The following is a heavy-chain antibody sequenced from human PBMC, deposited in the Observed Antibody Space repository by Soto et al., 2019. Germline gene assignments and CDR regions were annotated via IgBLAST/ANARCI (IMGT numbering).Heavy chain of an antibody. CDR2: IYYRGGT. CDR3: ARLVASYGWYFDL. D-gene: IGHD2-15*01. V-gene: IGHV4-61*01. Sequence: QVQLPESGQGLVKPSETLSLTCTVSGGSVSSGSYYWSWIRQSPGKGLEWSGYIYYRGGTNYNPPVHRLVTSSINTSKNQIARELSSVTAADTAVQYCARLVASYGWYFDLLGPGTHVTVSS. J-gene: IGHJ2*01. CDR1: GGSVSSGSYY.